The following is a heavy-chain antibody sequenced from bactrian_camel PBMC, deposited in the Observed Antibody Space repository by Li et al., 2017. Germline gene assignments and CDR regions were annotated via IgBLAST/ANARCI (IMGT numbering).Heavy chain of an antibody. V-gene: IGHV3S53*01. CDR3: AAAFQPSNECLLIESRYQN. Sequence: HVQLVESGGGSVHAGGSLTLSCLASEYLYSDHCLAWFRQAPGKAREKVAGIVANGKTNYADSVKGRFAISQDSAENTLYLQMNSLNADDSAMYYCAAAFQPSNECLLIESRYQNWGQGTQVTVS. CDR1: EYLYSDHC. CDR2: IVANGKT. D-gene: IGHD1*01. J-gene: IGHJ4*01.